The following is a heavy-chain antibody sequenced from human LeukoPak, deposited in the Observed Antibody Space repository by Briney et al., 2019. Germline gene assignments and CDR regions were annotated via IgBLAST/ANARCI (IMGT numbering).Heavy chain of an antibody. D-gene: IGHD1-14*01. CDR1: GFTFSGYA. Sequence: PGGSLRLSCAASGFTFSGYAMSWVRQAPGKGLEWVSGISGSGGSTYYADSVKGRLTISRDNSKNTLYLQMNSLRAEDTAVYYCARGTPFFDYWGQGTLVTVSS. CDR3: ARGTPFFDY. V-gene: IGHV3-23*01. J-gene: IGHJ4*02. CDR2: ISGSGGST.